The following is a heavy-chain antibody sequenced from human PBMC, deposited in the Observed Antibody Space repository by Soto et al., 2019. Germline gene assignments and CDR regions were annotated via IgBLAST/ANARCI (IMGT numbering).Heavy chain of an antibody. D-gene: IGHD3-16*01. V-gene: IGHV3-48*03. Sequence: GSLRLSCAASGFTFSSYEMNWVRQAPGKGLEWVSYISSSGSTIYYADSVKGRFTISRDNAKNSLYLQMNSLRAEDTAVYYCARVSGWRIGGFGGAFDIWGQGTMVTVSS. CDR3: ARVSGWRIGGFGGAFDI. CDR1: GFTFSSYE. CDR2: ISSSGSTI. J-gene: IGHJ3*02.